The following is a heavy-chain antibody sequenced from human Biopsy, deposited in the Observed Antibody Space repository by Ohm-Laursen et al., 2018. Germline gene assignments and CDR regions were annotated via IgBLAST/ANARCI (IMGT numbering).Heavy chain of an antibody. D-gene: IGHD3-3*01. CDR2: IIPMLGTV. V-gene: IGHV1-69*06. J-gene: IGHJ4*02. Sequence: ESSVKVSCKASGGTFQKYGVTWVRQAPGQGLEWMGGIIPMLGTVQYARKLRGRVTITADKPTSTAYMELTSLTSDDTAVYYCARDRWPHVTLLGLVVFDFWGQGTLVIVSS. CDR1: GGTFQKYG. CDR3: ARDRWPHVTLLGLVVFDF.